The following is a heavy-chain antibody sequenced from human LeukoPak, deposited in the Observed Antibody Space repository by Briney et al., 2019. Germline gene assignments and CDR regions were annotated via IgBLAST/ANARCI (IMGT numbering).Heavy chain of an antibody. CDR3: ARDVGSGYHPPPIDY. Sequence: GGSLRLSCAASGFTFSSYWMSWVRQAPGKGLEWVANIKTDGSEKYYVDSVKGRVTISRDNAKNSLYLQMNSLRAEDTAVYYCARDVGSGYHPPPIDYWGQGTLVTVSS. V-gene: IGHV3-7*01. CDR2: IKTDGSEK. J-gene: IGHJ4*02. D-gene: IGHD3-22*01. CDR1: GFTFSSYW.